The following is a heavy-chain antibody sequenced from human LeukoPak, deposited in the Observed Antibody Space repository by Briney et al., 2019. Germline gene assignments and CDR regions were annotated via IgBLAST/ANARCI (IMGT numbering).Heavy chain of an antibody. D-gene: IGHD3-3*01. V-gene: IGHV1-18*01. CDR3: ARGGAEWLFQKNWFDP. CDR1: GYTFTSYG. Sequence: ASVKVSCKASGYTFTSYGISWVRQAPGQGLEWMGWISAYNGNTNYAQKFQGRVTITADESTSTAYMELSSLRSEDTAVYYCARGGAEWLFQKNWFDPWGQGTLVTVSS. CDR2: ISAYNGNT. J-gene: IGHJ5*02.